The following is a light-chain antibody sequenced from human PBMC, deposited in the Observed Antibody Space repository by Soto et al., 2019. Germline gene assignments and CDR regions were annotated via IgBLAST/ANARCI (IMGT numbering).Light chain of an antibody. V-gene: IGKV3-11*01. J-gene: IGKJ5*01. Sequence: EIVFTQSPATLSLSPGERATLSCRASQSVTSYLAWYQQKPGQAPRLLIHDVSNRASGIPARFSGSGSETDFTLTISSLEPEDFAVYYCQQRSDWPLTFCQGTRLEFK. CDR2: DVS. CDR1: QSVTSY. CDR3: QQRSDWPLT.